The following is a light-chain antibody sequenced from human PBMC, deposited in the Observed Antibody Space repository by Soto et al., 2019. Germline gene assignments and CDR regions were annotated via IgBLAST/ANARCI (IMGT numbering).Light chain of an antibody. J-gene: IGLJ2*01. Sequence: QSALTQPASVSGSPGQSITISCTGTISDVGNYNLVSWYQQFPGKAPKLIIYEGSRRPSGVSNRFSGSKSGNTASLTISGLQAEDEADYYCCSYAGSFTFDVFGGGTKLTVL. V-gene: IGLV2-23*03. CDR2: EGS. CDR1: ISDVGNYNL. CDR3: CSYAGSFTFDV.